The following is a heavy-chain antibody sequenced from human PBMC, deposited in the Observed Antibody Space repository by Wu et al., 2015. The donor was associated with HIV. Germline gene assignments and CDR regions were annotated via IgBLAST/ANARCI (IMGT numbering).Heavy chain of an antibody. J-gene: IGHJ6*03. CDR3: ARGPYSSSSFYYYYMDV. Sequence: QVQLVQSGAEVKKPGASVKVSCKASGYTFTSYDINWVRQATGQGLEWMGWMNPNSGNTGYAQKFQGRVTITRNTSISTAYMELSSLRSEDTAVYYCARGPYSSSSFYYYYMDVWGKGTTVTVSS. CDR2: MNPNSGNT. CDR1: GYTFTSYD. D-gene: IGHD6-6*01. V-gene: IGHV1-8*03.